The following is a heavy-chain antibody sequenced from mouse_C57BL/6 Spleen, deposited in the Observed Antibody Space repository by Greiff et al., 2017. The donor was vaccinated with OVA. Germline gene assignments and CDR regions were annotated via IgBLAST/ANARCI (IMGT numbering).Heavy chain of an antibody. V-gene: IGHV5-17*01. CDR2: ISSGSSTI. D-gene: IGHD2-4*01. CDR1: GFTFSDYG. J-gene: IGHJ2*01. CDR3: ARGDYLLYFDY. Sequence: EVKVEESGGGLVKPGGSLKLSCAASGFTFSDYGMHWVRQAPEKGLEWVAYISSGSSTIYYADTVKGRFTISRDNAKNTLFLQMTSLRSEDTAMYYCARGDYLLYFDYWGQGTTLTVSS.